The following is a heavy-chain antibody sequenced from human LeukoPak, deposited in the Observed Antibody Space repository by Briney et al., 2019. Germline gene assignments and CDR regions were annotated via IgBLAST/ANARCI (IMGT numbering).Heavy chain of an antibody. Sequence: SETLSLTCAVSTYSVTSDYYWAWIRQSPETGLEWIGTIYHTGSSYYNPSLESRVTMSVHTFDNEFSLKLTSVTAADTAVYYRARHWGRREAFDIWGQGTVVTVSS. CDR1: TYSVTSDYY. CDR3: ARHWGRREAFDI. D-gene: IGHD3-16*01. J-gene: IGHJ3*02. V-gene: IGHV4-38-2*01. CDR2: IYHTGSS.